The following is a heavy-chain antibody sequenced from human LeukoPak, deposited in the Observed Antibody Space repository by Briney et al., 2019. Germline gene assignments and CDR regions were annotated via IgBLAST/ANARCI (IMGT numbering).Heavy chain of an antibody. CDR1: GYTFTGCY. J-gene: IGHJ3*02. D-gene: IGHD1-26*01. CDR2: INPNSGGT. V-gene: IGHV1-2*02. CDR3: ARGRGIVGATGGDAFDI. Sequence: ASVKVSCKASGYTFTGCYMHWVRQAPGQGLEWMGWINPNSGGTNYAQKFQGRVTMTRDTSISTAYMELSRLRSDDTAVYYCARGRGIVGATGGDAFDIWGQGTMVTVSS.